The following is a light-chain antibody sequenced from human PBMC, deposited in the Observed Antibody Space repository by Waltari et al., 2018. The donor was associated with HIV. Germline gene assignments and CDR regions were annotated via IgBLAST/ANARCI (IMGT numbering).Light chain of an antibody. CDR2: DDS. CDR3: QVWDSSSDHPGVV. Sequence: SYVLTQPPSVSVAPGQTARITCGGKNIGGNSVHWYQPKPGQAPVLAVYDDSDRPSGIPERFAGSNSGNTATLTISRVEAGDEADYYCQVWDSSSDHPGVVFGGGTKLTVL. V-gene: IGLV3-21*02. J-gene: IGLJ2*01. CDR1: NIGGNS.